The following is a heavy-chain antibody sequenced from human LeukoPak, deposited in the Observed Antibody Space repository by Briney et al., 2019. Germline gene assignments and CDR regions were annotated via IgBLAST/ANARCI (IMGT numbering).Heavy chain of an antibody. J-gene: IGHJ4*02. CDR2: LCSGGST. D-gene: IGHD5-18*01. Sequence: GGSLRLSCAASGFTVSSNCMTWVRQAPGMGLERVSVLCSGGSTYYADSVKGRFTISTDNSKNTLYLQMNSLRAEDTAVYYCARKVGYGYALDYWGQGTLVTVSS. V-gene: IGHV3-53*01. CDR1: GFTVSSNC. CDR3: ARKVGYGYALDY.